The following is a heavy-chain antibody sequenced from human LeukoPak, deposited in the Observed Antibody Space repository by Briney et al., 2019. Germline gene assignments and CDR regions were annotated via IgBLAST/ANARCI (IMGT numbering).Heavy chain of an antibody. J-gene: IGHJ4*02. CDR2: IYTSGST. CDR3: ARHFRAQQLDY. CDR1: GGSISSYY. V-gene: IGHV4-4*07. Sequence: SETLSLTCTVSGGSISSYYWSWIRQPAGKGLEWIGRIYTSGSTNYNLSLKSRVTMSADTSKNQFSLKLSSVTAADTAVYYCARHFRAQQLDYWGQGTLVTVSS. D-gene: IGHD6-13*01.